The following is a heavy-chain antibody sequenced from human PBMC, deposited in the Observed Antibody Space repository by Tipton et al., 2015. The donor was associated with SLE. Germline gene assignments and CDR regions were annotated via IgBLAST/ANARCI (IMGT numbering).Heavy chain of an antibody. J-gene: IGHJ4*02. CDR1: GFTFSSYW. D-gene: IGHD4-17*01. CDR3: AKISFGDYPDD. V-gene: IGHV3-7*03. Sequence: SLRLSCAASGFTFSSYWMSWVRQAPGKGLEWVANIKQDGSEKYYVDSVKGRFTISRDNAKNSLYLQMNSLRPEDTAIYYCAKISFGDYPDDWGQGTLVSVSS. CDR2: IKQDGSEK.